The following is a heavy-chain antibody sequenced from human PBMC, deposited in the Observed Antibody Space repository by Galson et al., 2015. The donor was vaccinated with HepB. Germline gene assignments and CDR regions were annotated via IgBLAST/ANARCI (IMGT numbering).Heavy chain of an antibody. J-gene: IGHJ4*02. CDR2: IWYDGNND. CDR1: GFTFSNYG. CDR3: ARLYSISSFDY. D-gene: IGHD6-6*01. Sequence: SLRLSCAASGFTFSNYGMHWVRQAPGKGLEWVAVIWYDGNNDYYADSVKGRFTISRDNSKNTLYLEMNSLRVEDTAVYYCARLYSISSFDYWGQGVLVTVSS. V-gene: IGHV3-33*01.